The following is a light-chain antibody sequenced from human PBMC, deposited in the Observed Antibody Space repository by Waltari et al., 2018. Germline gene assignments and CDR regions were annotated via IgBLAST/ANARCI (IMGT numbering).Light chain of an antibody. CDR2: EVT. Sequence: QSALTQPPSVSGSPGQSVTISCTGIRHDRVSWYQQPPGTAPKLMIYEVTYRPSGVPDRFSGSKSGNTASLTISGLQAEDEAHYYCSSYTRGFLSVFGGGTKLTVL. V-gene: IGLV2-18*02. J-gene: IGLJ2*01. CDR3: SSYTRGFLSV. CDR1: RHDR.